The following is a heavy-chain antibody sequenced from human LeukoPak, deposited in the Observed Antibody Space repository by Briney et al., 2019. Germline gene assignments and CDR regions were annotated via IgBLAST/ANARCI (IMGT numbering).Heavy chain of an antibody. CDR3: ARPNFWSGYYQGY. CDR1: GYTFTGYY. D-gene: IGHD3-3*01. J-gene: IGHJ4*02. Sequence: ASVKVSCKASGYTFTGYYMHWVRQAPGQGLERMGWINPNSGGTNYAQKFQGRVTMTRDTSISTAYMELSRLRSDDTAVYYCARPNFWSGYYQGYWGQGTLVTVSS. CDR2: INPNSGGT. V-gene: IGHV1-2*02.